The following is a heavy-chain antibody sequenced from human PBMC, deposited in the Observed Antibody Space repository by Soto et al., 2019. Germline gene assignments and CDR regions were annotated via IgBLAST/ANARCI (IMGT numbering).Heavy chain of an antibody. CDR2: IYWDDDK. V-gene: IGHV2-5*02. CDR3: VQSRCGGDCLQSYSSHSYYGLDV. Sequence: QITLKESGPTLVKPTQTLTRTCTFSGLSLSTTGVGVGWIRQPPGKALEWLALIYWDDDKRYSPSLKSRLTITKDTSKNQVVLTMTNMDPVDTATYYCVQSRCGGDCLQSYSSHSYYGLDVWGQGTTVTVSS. D-gene: IGHD2-21*02. J-gene: IGHJ6*02. CDR1: GLSLSTTGVG.